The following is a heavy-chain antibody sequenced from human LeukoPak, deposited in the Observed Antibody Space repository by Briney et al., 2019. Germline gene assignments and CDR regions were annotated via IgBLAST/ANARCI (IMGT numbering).Heavy chain of an antibody. J-gene: IGHJ4*02. CDR3: ARVYYVSGSYFAFDY. D-gene: IGHD3-10*01. Sequence: GGSLRLSCAASGFTVGSNYMSWVRQAPGKGLEWVSVIYSGGSTYYADSVKGRFTISRDNSKNTLYLQMNSLRAEDTAVYYCARVYYVSGSYFAFDYWGQGTLVTVSS. CDR1: GFTVGSNY. V-gene: IGHV3-53*01. CDR2: IYSGGST.